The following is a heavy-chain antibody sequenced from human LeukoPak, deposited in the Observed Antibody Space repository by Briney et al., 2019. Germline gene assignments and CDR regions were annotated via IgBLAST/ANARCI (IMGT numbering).Heavy chain of an antibody. CDR1: GGSFSGYY. D-gene: IGHD2-2*01. V-gene: IGHV4-34*01. J-gene: IGHJ6*03. Sequence: SETLSLTCAVYGGSFSGYYWSWIRQPPGKGLEWIGEINHSGSTNYNPSLKSRVTISVDTSKNQFSLKLSSVTAADTAVYYCARDTVGPAAKGMDVWGKGTTFTVSS. CDR3: ARDTVGPAAKGMDV. CDR2: INHSGST.